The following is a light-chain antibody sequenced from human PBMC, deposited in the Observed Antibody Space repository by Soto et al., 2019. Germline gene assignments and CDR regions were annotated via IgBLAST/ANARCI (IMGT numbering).Light chain of an antibody. CDR1: SSDVGSYNL. CDR2: EEN. V-gene: IGLV2-23*01. CDR3: CSYAGSSTPYV. Sequence: QSVLTQPASVSGSPGQSITISCTGTSSDVGSYNLVSWYQQYPGKAPKLMIYEENKRPSGVSNRFSASKSGNTASLTISGLQAEDEAEYFCCSYAGSSTPYVFGNGTKVTVL. J-gene: IGLJ1*01.